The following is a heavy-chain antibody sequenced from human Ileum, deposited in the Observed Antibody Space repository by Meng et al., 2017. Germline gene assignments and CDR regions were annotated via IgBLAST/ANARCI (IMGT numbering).Heavy chain of an antibody. J-gene: IGHJ5*02. CDR1: GASFSGYY. CDR3: ARGGPWFDP. V-gene: IGHV4-34*01. CDR2: INHSGST. Sequence: QQGGAVVLTSSRPPPLTAASYGASFSGYYWSWIRQPPGKGLEWIGEINHSGSTNYNPSLKSRVTISVDTSKNQFSLKLSSVTAADTAVYYCARGGPWFDPWGQGTLVTVSS.